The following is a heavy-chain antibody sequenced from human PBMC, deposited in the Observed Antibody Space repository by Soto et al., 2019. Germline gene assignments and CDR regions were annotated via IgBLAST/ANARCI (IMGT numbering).Heavy chain of an antibody. CDR3: ANTMVRGVISAVDSYYYYGMDV. V-gene: IGHV1-69*13. D-gene: IGHD3-10*01. Sequence: SVKVSCKASGGTFSSYAISWVRQAPGQGLEWMGGIIPIFGTANYAQKFQGRVTITADESTSTAYMELSSLRSEDTAVYYCANTMVRGVISAVDSYYYYGMDVWGQGTTVTVSS. J-gene: IGHJ6*02. CDR1: GGTFSSYA. CDR2: IIPIFGTA.